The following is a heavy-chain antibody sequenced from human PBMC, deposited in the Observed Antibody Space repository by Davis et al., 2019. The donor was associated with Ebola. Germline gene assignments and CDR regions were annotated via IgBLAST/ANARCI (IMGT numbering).Heavy chain of an antibody. J-gene: IGHJ6*02. Sequence: SETLSLTCTVSSGSISNYYWSWVRQPPGKGLEWIGEIYHSGSTNYNPSLKSRVTISVDKSKNQFSLKLSSVTAADTAVYYCARDQGSYYYYGMDVWGQGTTVTVSS. CDR1: SGSISNYY. CDR3: ARDQGSYYYYGMDV. CDR2: IYHSGST. V-gene: IGHV4-59*12.